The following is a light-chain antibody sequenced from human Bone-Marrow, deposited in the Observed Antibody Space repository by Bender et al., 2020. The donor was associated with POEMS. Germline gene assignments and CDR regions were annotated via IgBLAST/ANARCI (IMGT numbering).Light chain of an antibody. CDR2: EVN. CDR3: SSYAGSNNFVL. J-gene: IGLJ2*01. CDR1: SSDVGSNNF. V-gene: IGLV2-23*02. Sequence: QSALTQPASVSGSPGQSITISCTGTSSDVGSNNFVSWYQQFPGKAPKLMIYEVNKRPSGVSDRFFGSKSGNTAFLTVSGLQAEDEAAYYCSSYAGSNNFVLFGGGTKLTVL.